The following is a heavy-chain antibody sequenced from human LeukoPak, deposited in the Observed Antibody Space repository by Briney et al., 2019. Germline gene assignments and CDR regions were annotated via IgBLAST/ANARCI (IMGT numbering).Heavy chain of an antibody. CDR2: ISFDGSKK. J-gene: IGHJ2*01. Sequence: GGSLTLSCAGSGFTFSSYAMHWVRQAPGKGLEWVAVISFDGSKKYYTDSVQGRFTISRDNSKNTLYLQMNSLRVEDTAVYYCARDPNSGYDMVWYLDLWGRGTLVTVSS. D-gene: IGHD5-12*01. CDR3: ARDPNSGYDMVWYLDL. V-gene: IGHV3-30-3*01. CDR1: GFTFSSYA.